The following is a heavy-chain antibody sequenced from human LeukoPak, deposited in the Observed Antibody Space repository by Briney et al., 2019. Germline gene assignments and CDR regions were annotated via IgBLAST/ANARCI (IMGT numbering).Heavy chain of an antibody. V-gene: IGHV4-59*08. CDR3: ARLGSPVVYYYYGMDV. CDR1: GGSISSYY. Sequence: SETLSLTCTVSGGSISSYYWSWIRQPPGKGLEWIGYIHYSGSTNYNPSLKSRVTISVDTSKNQFSLKLSSVTAADTAVYYCARLGSPVVYYYYGMDVWGQGTTVTVSS. J-gene: IGHJ6*02. CDR2: IHYSGST. D-gene: IGHD2-15*01.